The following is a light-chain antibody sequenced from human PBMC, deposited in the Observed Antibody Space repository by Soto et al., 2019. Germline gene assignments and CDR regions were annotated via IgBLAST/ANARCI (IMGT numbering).Light chain of an antibody. CDR2: DAS. CDR1: QSVRNY. Sequence: EIVLTQSPGTLSLSPGERATLSCRASQSVRNYLAWYQQKPGQAPRLLIYDASNRATGIPDRFSGTGSETDFTLTISSLEPEDFAIYYCQQRSKMPLTFGHGTKVDI. V-gene: IGKV3-11*01. CDR3: QQRSKMPLT. J-gene: IGKJ1*01.